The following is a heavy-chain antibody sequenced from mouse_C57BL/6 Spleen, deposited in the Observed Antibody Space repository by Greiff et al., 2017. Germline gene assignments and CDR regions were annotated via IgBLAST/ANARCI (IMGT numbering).Heavy chain of an antibody. J-gene: IGHJ1*03. CDR1: GFTFSNYW. Sequence: EVKLMESGGGLVQPGGSMKLSCVASGFTFSNYWMNWVRQSPEKGLEWVAQIRLKSDNYATHYAESVKGRFTISRDDTNSSVYLQMNNLRAEDTGVYYCTEREATVVPYFEVWGTGTTVTVSS. D-gene: IGHD1-1*01. CDR2: IRLKSDNYAT. CDR3: TEREATVVPYFEV. V-gene: IGHV6-3*01.